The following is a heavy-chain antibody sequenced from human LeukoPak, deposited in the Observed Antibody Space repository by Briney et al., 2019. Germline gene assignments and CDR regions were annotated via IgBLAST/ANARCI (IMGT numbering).Heavy chain of an antibody. D-gene: IGHD1-26*01. CDR2: ISWNSGSI. J-gene: IGHJ3*02. CDR3: ATYSGSYKGPGAFDI. Sequence: PGRSLRLSCAAPGFTFDDYAMHWVRQAPGKGLEWVSGISWNSGSIGYADSVKGRFTISRDNAKNSLYLQMNSLRAEDTALYYCATYSGSYKGPGAFDIWGQGTMVTVSS. CDR1: GFTFDDYA. V-gene: IGHV3-9*01.